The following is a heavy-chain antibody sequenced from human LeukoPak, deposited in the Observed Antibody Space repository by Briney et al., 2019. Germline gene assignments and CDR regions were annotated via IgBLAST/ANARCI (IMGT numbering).Heavy chain of an antibody. CDR2: IYSGGST. V-gene: IGHV3-66*01. Sequence: GGSLRLSCAASGLTVSSNYMSWVRQAPGKGLEWVSVIYSGGSTYYADSVKGRFTISRDNSKNTLYLQMNSLRAEDTAVYYCARVDYGSGSYFDYWGQGTLVTVSS. D-gene: IGHD3-10*01. J-gene: IGHJ4*02. CDR1: GLTVSSNY. CDR3: ARVDYGSGSYFDY.